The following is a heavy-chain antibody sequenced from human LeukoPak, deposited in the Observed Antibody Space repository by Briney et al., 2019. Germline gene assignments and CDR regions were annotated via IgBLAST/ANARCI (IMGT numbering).Heavy chain of an antibody. D-gene: IGHD2-21*02. CDR3: ARDGSRVTTNPRPFDY. CDR1: GFTFSSYW. CDR2: IKQDGSEK. Sequence: GGSMRLSCAASGFTFSSYWKSWVRQAPGKGLEWVANIKQDGSEKYYVDSVKGRFTISRDNAKNSLYLQMNSLRAEDTAVYYCARDGSRVTTNPRPFDYWGQGTLVTVSS. J-gene: IGHJ4*02. V-gene: IGHV3-7*01.